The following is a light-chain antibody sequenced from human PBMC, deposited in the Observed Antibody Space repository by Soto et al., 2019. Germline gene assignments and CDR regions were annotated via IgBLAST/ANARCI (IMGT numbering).Light chain of an antibody. CDR2: EVN. Sequence: QSVLTQPASVSGSPGQSITISCTGTSSDVGTYNYVSWYQQHPGKAPKLMIYEVNNRPSGVSHRFSGSKSGNTASLTISGLQAEDEADYYCSSYTSSSTWVFGGGTKLTVL. V-gene: IGLV2-14*01. CDR3: SSYTSSSTWV. J-gene: IGLJ3*02. CDR1: SSDVGTYNY.